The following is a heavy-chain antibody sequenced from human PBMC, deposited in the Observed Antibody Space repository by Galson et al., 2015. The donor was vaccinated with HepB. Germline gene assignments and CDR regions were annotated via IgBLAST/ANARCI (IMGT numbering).Heavy chain of an antibody. CDR1: GYTFTSYA. D-gene: IGHD2-15*01. CDR3: ARVRYCSGGSCYPSVGY. V-gene: IGHV1-3*01. Sequence: SVKVSCKASGYTFTSYAMHWVRQAPGQRLEWMGWINAGNGNTKYSQKFQGRVTITRDTSASTAYMELSSLRSEDTAVYYCARVRYCSGGSCYPSVGYWGQGTLVTVSS. J-gene: IGHJ4*02. CDR2: INAGNGNT.